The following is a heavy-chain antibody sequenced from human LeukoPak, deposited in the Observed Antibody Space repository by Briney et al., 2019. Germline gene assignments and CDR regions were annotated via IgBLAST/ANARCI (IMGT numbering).Heavy chain of an antibody. D-gene: IGHD1-26*01. CDR1: GGSFSGYY. CDR3: ARESGSYSN. CDR2: INHSGST. V-gene: IGHV4-34*01. Sequence: SETLSLTCAVYGGSFSGYYWSWLRQPPGKGLGWIGEINHSGSTNYNPSLKSRVTISVDTSKNQFSLKLSSVPAADTAVYYCARESGSYSNWGQGTLVTVSS. J-gene: IGHJ4*02.